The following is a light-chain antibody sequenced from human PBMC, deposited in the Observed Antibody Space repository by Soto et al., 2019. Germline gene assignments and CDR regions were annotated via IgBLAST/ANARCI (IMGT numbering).Light chain of an antibody. CDR1: QSVSSNY. CDR2: RAS. J-gene: IGKJ1*01. CDR3: QQRARWPWT. V-gene: IGKV3D-20*02. Sequence: DIVLTQSPGTLSLSPGERATLSCRASQSVSSNYLAWYQQKPGQTPKVLIYRASKRPTGIPARFSGSGSGTDFTLTITSLEPEDFAVYYCQQRARWPWTFGQGTKVDIK.